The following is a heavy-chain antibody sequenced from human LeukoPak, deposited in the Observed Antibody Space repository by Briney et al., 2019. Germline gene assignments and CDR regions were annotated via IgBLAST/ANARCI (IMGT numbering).Heavy chain of an antibody. J-gene: IGHJ4*02. Sequence: PSETLSLTCTVSGGSISSYYWSWIRQPPGKGLEWIGYIYYSGSTNYNPSLKSRVTISVDTSKNQFSLKLSSVTAADTAVYYCARDYTVGATTYAHFDYWGQGTLVTVSS. CDR1: GGSISSYY. D-gene: IGHD1-26*01. CDR2: IYYSGST. V-gene: IGHV4-59*12. CDR3: ARDYTVGATTYAHFDY.